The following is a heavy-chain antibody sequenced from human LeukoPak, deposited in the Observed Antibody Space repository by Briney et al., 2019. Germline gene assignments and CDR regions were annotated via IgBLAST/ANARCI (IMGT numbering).Heavy chain of an antibody. V-gene: IGHV4-34*01. D-gene: IGHD6-6*01. Sequence: PSETLSLTCAVYGGSFSGYYWSWIRQPPGKGLEWIGEINHSGSTNYNPSLKSRVTMSVDTSKNQFSLKLSSVTAADTAVYYCASGYSSSPYFDYWGQGTLVTVSS. CDR2: INHSGST. CDR3: ASGYSSSPYFDY. J-gene: IGHJ4*02. CDR1: GGSFSGYY.